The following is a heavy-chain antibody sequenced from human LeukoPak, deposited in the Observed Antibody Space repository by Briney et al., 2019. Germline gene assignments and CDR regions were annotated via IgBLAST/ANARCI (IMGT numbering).Heavy chain of an antibody. Sequence: GGSLRLSCAASGFTFSSYSMNWVRQAPGKGLEWVSYISSSSSTIYYADSVKGRFTISRDNAKNSLYLQMNSLRAEDTAVYYCARELISSGWSEYFQHWGQGTLVTVSS. CDR3: ARELISSGWSEYFQH. CDR1: GFTFSSYS. CDR2: ISSSSSTI. V-gene: IGHV3-48*04. J-gene: IGHJ1*01. D-gene: IGHD6-19*01.